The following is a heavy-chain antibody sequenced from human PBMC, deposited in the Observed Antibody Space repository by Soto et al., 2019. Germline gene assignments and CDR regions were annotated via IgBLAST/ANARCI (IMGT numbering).Heavy chain of an antibody. D-gene: IGHD3-3*01. CDR2: INHTGGT. J-gene: IGHJ5*02. V-gene: IGHV4-34*01. CDR1: GGSVNGYY. CDR3: ATRITVFGLLIPPFDP. Sequence: SETLSLTCAVYGGSVNGYYWNWIRQPPGKGQEWIGEINHTGGTHYNPPLKSRGTMSVDTSKNQFSLRLSSVTAADTAIYYCATRITVFGLLIPPFDPWGQGTQVTVSS.